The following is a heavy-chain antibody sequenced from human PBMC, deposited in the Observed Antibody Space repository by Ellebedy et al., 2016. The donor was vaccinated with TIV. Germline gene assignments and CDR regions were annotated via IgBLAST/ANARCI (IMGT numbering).Heavy chain of an antibody. D-gene: IGHD1-1*01. J-gene: IGHJ4*02. V-gene: IGHV1-3*01. Sequence: AASVKVSCKVSGYIFNKLSMHWVRQAPGQRLEWMGWISAGNDNTKYSQKFKGRVTITRDTSASTAYMELSSLRSEDTAVYFCARDRYWSPRYYFDYWGQGTLVTVSS. CDR1: GYIFNKLS. CDR2: ISAGNDNT. CDR3: ARDRYWSPRYYFDY.